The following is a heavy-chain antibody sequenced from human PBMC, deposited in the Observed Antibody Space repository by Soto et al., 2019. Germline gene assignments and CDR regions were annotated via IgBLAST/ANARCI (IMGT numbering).Heavy chain of an antibody. V-gene: IGHV4-59*01. Sequence: SETLSLTCTVSGGSISSYYWSWIRQPPGKGLEWIGYIYYSGSTNYNPSLKSRVTISVDTSKNQFSLKLSSVTAADTAVYYCARYCSGGSCYSPYFDYWGQGTLVTVSS. CDR2: IYYSGST. J-gene: IGHJ4*02. CDR3: ARYCSGGSCYSPYFDY. D-gene: IGHD2-15*01. CDR1: GGSISSYY.